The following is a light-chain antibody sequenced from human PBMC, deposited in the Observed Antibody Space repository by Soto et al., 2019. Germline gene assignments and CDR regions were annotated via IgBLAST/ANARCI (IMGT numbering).Light chain of an antibody. CDR1: ESVSSY. CDR2: DAS. Sequence: EILLTQSPATLSLSPGERATLSCRASESVSSYLAWYQQKPGQAPRLLIYDASSGATGIPARFSGSGSGTDFTLSISSLEPEDFAVYYCKQRSNWPLTFGGGTKVDIK. CDR3: KQRSNWPLT. J-gene: IGKJ4*01. V-gene: IGKV3-11*01.